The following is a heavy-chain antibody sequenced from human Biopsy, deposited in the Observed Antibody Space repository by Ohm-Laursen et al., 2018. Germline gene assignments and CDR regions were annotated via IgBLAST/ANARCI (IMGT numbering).Heavy chain of an antibody. Sequence: SQTLSLTCLVYGESFNGYYWSWIRQTPGKGLEWIGEINHSGRTNYNPSLKSRVTISVDTSKNQFPLKVRSVTAADTAVYYCVRGVDYYDPYHYYALDVWGQGTTVTVSS. CDR1: GESFNGYY. V-gene: IGHV4-34*01. D-gene: IGHD3-22*01. CDR3: VRGVDYYDPYHYYALDV. CDR2: INHSGRT. J-gene: IGHJ6*02.